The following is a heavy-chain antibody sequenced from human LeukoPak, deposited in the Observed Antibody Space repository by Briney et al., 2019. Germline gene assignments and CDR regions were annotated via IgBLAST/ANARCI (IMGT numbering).Heavy chain of an antibody. J-gene: IGHJ4*02. CDR3: ARDAGDYGDY. CDR2: ISYDGSNK. Sequence: PGGSPRLSCAASGFTFSSYAMHWVRQAPGKGLEWVAVISYDGSNKYYADSVKGRFTISRDNSKNTLYLQMNSLGAEDTAVYYCARDAGDYGDYWGQGTLVTVSS. CDR1: GFTFSSYA. V-gene: IGHV3-30-3*01.